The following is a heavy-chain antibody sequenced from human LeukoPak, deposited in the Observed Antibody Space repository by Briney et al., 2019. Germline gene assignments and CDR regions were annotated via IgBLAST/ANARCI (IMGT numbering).Heavy chain of an antibody. CDR1: GYTFTGYY. J-gene: IGHJ6*02. D-gene: IGHD2-2*01. CDR3: ARVFGVPAAIYYYGMDV. V-gene: IGHV1-2*02. CDR2: INPNSGGT. Sequence: ASVKVSCKASGYTFTGYYMHWVRQAPGQGLEWMGWINPNSGGTNYAQKFQGRVTMTRDTSISTAYMELSRLRSDGTAVYYCARVFGVPAAIYYYGMDVRGQGTTVTVSS.